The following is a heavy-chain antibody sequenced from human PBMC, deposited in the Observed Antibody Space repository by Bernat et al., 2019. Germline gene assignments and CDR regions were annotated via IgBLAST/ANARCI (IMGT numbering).Heavy chain of an antibody. CDR2: ISYDGSNK. CDR3: AKGPSAADY. CDR1: GFTFSSYG. D-gene: IGHD6-19*01. V-gene: IGHV3-30*18. Sequence: QVQLVESGGGVVQPGRSLRLSRAASGFTFSSYGMHWVRQAPGKGLEWVAVISYDGSNKYYADSVKGRFTISRDNSKNTLYLQMNSLRAEDTAVYYCAKGPSAADYWGQGTLVTVSS. J-gene: IGHJ4*02.